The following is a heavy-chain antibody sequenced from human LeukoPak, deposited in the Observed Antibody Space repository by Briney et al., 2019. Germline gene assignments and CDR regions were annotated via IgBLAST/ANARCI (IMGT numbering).Heavy chain of an antibody. CDR3: ARESGYCSGGSCYSTSVDY. J-gene: IGHJ4*02. CDR1: GGSISSSSYY. D-gene: IGHD2-15*01. CDR2: IYTSGST. Sequence: SETLSLTCTVSGGSISSSSYYWSWIRQPAGKGLEWIGRIYTSGSTNYNPSLKSRVTMSVDTSKNQFSLKLSSVTAADTAVYYCARESGYCSGGSCYSTSVDYWGQGTLVTVSS. V-gene: IGHV4-61*02.